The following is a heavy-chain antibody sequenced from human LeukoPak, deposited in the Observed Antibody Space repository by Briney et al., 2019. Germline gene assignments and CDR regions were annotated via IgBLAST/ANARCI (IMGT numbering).Heavy chain of an antibody. CDR2: INPNSGGT. J-gene: IGHJ3*02. V-gene: IGHV1-2*02. CDR1: GYTFTGYY. CDR3: ARGFVYCGGDCYQSERAFDI. D-gene: IGHD2-21*01. Sequence: GASVKVSCKASGYTFTGYYMHWVRQAPGQGFEWMGWINPNSGGTKYAQKFQGRVTMTTDTSISTAYMELSGLRSDDMAVYYCARGFVYCGGDCYQSERAFDIWGQGTMVSVSS.